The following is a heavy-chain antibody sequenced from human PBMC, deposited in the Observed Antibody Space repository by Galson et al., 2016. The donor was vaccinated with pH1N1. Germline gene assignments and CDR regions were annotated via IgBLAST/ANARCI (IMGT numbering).Heavy chain of an antibody. CDR3: ARVNTYDSSVYYPFDY. D-gene: IGHD3-22*01. V-gene: IGHV1-2*06. CDR1: EYTFIGYY. CDR2: INPNNGDT. J-gene: IGHJ4*02. Sequence: SVKVSCKASEYTFIGYYIHWMRQAPGHGLAWMGRINPNNGDTHYAQNFQGRVTMTRDTSISTAYMELNSLRSDDTAVYYCARVNTYDSSVYYPFDYWGQGTQVTVSS.